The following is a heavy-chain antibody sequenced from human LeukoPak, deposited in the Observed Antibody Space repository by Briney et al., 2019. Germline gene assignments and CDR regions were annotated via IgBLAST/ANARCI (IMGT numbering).Heavy chain of an antibody. J-gene: IGHJ4*02. CDR1: GGSIGGSY. D-gene: IGHD4-17*01. CDR3: ARGIESYGDYGY. V-gene: IGHV4-59*01. CDR2: MYNSGSI. Sequence: PSETLSLTCTVSGGSIGGSYWSWIRQPPGKGLEWIAYMYNSGSINYNPSLKSRVTISIDTSKNQFSLKLSSLTAADTAIYYCARGIESYGDYGYWGQGILVTVSS.